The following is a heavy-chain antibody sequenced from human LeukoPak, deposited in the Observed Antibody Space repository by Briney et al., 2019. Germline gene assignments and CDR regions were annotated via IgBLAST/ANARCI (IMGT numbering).Heavy chain of an antibody. CDR3: ARESVPRSSGLQY. J-gene: IGHJ4*02. CDR1: GITFSYST. Sequence: SVKVSCKASGITFSYSTISWVRQAPGQGLEWMGRVIPIFGTADYAQKFQGRVTMTTDESTNTAYMELSSLRSEDTAVYFCARESVPRSSGLQYWGQGTLVTVSS. V-gene: IGHV1-69*05. D-gene: IGHD3-22*01. CDR2: VIPIFGTA.